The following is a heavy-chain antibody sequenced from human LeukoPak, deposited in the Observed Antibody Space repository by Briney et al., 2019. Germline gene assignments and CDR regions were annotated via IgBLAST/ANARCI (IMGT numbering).Heavy chain of an antibody. CDR1: GFTFSSYA. Sequence: GGSLRLSCAASGFTFSSYAMSWVRQAPGKGLEWVSSIGGGGTYTYYADSVKGRFTISRNNFKNTLYLQMNSLRAEDTAVYFCAKDIGYSDWALDYWGRGTVVTVSS. V-gene: IGHV3-23*01. D-gene: IGHD6-13*01. J-gene: IGHJ4*02. CDR2: IGGGGTYT. CDR3: AKDIGYSDWALDY.